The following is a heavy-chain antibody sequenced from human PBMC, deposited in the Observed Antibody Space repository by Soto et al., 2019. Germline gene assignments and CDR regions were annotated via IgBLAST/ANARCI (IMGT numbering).Heavy chain of an antibody. Sequence: QVQLQESGPGLVKPSQTLSLSCTVSGGSLSSGGYYWSRIRQHPGKGLEWIGFIYYSGSTYYNPSLKSRVTISVDTSQNQCSLKLSSVTAADTAGYYCARDTQRGYSGYFDSWGQGTLVTVSS. D-gene: IGHD5-12*01. CDR3: ARDTQRGYSGYFDS. V-gene: IGHV4-31*03. J-gene: IGHJ4*02. CDR2: IYYSGST. CDR1: GGSLSSGGYY.